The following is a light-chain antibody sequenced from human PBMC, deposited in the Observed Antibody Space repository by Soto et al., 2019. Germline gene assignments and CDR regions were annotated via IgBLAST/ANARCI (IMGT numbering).Light chain of an antibody. V-gene: IGLV1-40*01. Sequence: QPVLTQPPSVSGAPGQRVTISCTGSSSNIGAGYTVHWYQQLPGTAPKLLIYDNNNRPSGVPDRFSGSKSGTSASLAITGLLAEDEADYYCQSYDSSLSAYVFGTGTKLTVL. CDR3: QSYDSSLSAYV. CDR1: SSNIGAGYT. CDR2: DNN. J-gene: IGLJ1*01.